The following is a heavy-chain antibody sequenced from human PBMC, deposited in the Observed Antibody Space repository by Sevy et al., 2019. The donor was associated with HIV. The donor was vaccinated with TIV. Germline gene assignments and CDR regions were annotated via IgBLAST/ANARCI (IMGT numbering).Heavy chain of an antibody. V-gene: IGHV3-30*04. CDR2: ISSTGNFE. D-gene: IGHD5-12*01. CDR3: ARDAGYTTKFHPLH. J-gene: IGHJ4*02. Sequence: GGSLRLSCSASGFRLNTYAMHWVRQAPGKGLEWVSVISSTGNFESYAASVKGRFTISKDNSKNTVSLQMNSLRPEDTAMYYCARDAGYTTKFHPLHCGQGTLVTVSS. CDR1: GFRLNTYA.